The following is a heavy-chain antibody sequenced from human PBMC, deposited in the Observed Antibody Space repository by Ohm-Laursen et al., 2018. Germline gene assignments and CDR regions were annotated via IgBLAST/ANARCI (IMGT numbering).Heavy chain of an antibody. Sequence: SLRLSCAASGFTFGSYWTGWVRQAPGKGLEWVANIQEDGSDKYYMDSVKGRFTISRDNAKNSLYLQMNSLRAEDTAVYYCARHGRWCFDSWGQGTLVTVSS. V-gene: IGHV3-7*01. D-gene: IGHD2-8*02. CDR1: GFTFGSYW. CDR2: IQEDGSDK. J-gene: IGHJ4*02. CDR3: ARHGRWCFDS.